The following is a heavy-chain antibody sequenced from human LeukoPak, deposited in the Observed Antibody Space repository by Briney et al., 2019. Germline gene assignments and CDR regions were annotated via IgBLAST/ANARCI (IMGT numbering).Heavy chain of an antibody. CDR2: IYTSGST. D-gene: IGHD3-22*01. CDR3: AREGHDGSGYQPPFDY. J-gene: IGHJ4*02. V-gene: IGHV4-61*02. Sequence: SETLSLTCTVSGGSISSGSYYWSWIRQPAGKGLEWIGRIYTSGSTNYNPSLKSRVTISVDTSKNQFSLKLSSVTAADTAVYYCAREGHDGSGYQPPFDYWGQGTLVTVSS. CDR1: GGSISSGSYY.